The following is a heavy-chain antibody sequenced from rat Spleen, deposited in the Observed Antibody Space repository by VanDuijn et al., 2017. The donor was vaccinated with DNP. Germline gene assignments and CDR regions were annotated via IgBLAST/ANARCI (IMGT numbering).Heavy chain of an antibody. CDR2: IGYSGST. D-gene: IGHD1-4*01. J-gene: IGHJ4*01. CDR3: ARWPGYNPPYAMDA. Sequence: EVQLQESGPGLVKPSQSLSLTCSVTGYPISNYWGWIRKFPGNKMEWIGHIGYSGSTTYNPSLKSRISITRDTSKNQLFLQVNSVTTEDTATYHCARWPGYNPPYAMDAWGQGTSVTVSS. CDR1: GYPISNY. V-gene: IGHV3-1*01.